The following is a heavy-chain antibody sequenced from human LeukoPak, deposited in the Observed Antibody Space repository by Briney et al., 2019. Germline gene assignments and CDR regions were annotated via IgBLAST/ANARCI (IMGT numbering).Heavy chain of an antibody. V-gene: IGHV4-59*12. Sequence: PSETLSLTCIVSGGSISSYYWSWIRQPPGKGLEWIGEIYHSGSTNYNPSLKGRVTISVDKSKNQFSLKLSSVTAADTAVYYCARDGANRGAFDIWGQGTMVTVSS. CDR2: IYHSGST. D-gene: IGHD1-14*01. J-gene: IGHJ3*02. CDR1: GGSISSYY. CDR3: ARDGANRGAFDI.